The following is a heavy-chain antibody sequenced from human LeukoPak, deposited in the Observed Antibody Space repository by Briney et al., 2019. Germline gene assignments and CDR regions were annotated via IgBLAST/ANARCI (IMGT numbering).Heavy chain of an antibody. CDR3: ASKTENNAKGPKSSRFCY. D-gene: IGHD2-8*01. CDR1: GFSLRTSGVG. V-gene: IGHV2-5*02. J-gene: IGHJ4*02. Sequence: SGPTLVEPTQTLTLTCTFSGFSLRTSGVGVGWIRQPPGKALEWLALIYWDDDRLYSPSLQSRLTITKDTSKNQAVLTLTNMDPGDTATNFCASKTENNAKGPKSSRFCYWGQGTLVNGSS. CDR2: IYWDDDR.